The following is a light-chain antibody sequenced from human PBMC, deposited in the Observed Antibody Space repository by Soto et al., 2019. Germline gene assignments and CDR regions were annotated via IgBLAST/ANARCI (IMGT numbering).Light chain of an antibody. CDR3: QQYFEWPPMT. Sequence: VMTQSPATLSVSPGERATLSCWASETVATNLAWYQQKPGQAPRLLISGASTRAAGISDRFRGSGSGTAVTLTIRSMRSEDSAIYYCQQYFEWPPMTFGQGTKVEI. CDR1: ETVATN. V-gene: IGKV3-15*01. J-gene: IGKJ1*01. CDR2: GAS.